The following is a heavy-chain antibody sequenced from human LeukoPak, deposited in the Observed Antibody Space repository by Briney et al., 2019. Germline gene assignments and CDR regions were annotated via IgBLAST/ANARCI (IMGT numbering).Heavy chain of an antibody. V-gene: IGHV3-23*01. CDR1: GFTFSSYA. CDR3: ARDGIFVFDSRFLEWLPQNYYYGMDV. D-gene: IGHD3-3*01. J-gene: IGHJ6*02. Sequence: GGSLRLSCAVSGFTFSSYAISWVRQALGKGLEWVSSISGSGDTTYYADPVKGRFTISRDNAKNSLYLQMNSLRAEDTAVYYCARDGIFVFDSRFLEWLPQNYYYGMDVWGQGTTVTVSS. CDR2: ISGSGDTT.